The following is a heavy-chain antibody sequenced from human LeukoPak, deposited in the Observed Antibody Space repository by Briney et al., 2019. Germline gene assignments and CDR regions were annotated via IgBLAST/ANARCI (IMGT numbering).Heavy chain of an antibody. J-gene: IGHJ4*02. V-gene: IGHV4-59*12. D-gene: IGHD3-10*01. CDR1: GGSINSYY. CDR3: ARRGRATMVRAYYFDY. Sequence: SETLSLTCTVSGGSINSYYWSWIRQPPGKGLEWIGYIYDSGSTNYNPSLKSRVTISVDTSKNQFSLKLSSVTAADTAVYYCARRGRATMVRAYYFDYWGQGTLVTVSS. CDR2: IYDSGST.